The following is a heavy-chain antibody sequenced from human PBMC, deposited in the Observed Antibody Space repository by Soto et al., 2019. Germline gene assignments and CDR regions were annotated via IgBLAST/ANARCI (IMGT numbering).Heavy chain of an antibody. D-gene: IGHD6-19*01. V-gene: IGHV4-31*03. J-gene: IGHJ6*02. CDR3: ARDPGWSPPYYYGMDV. Sequence: SETLSLTCTVSGGSISSGGYYWSWLRQHPEKGLEWIGYIYYSGSTYYNPSLKSRVTISVDTSKNQFSLKLSSVTAADTAVYYCARDPGWSPPYYYGMDVWGQGTTVTVSS. CDR2: IYYSGST. CDR1: GGSISSGGYY.